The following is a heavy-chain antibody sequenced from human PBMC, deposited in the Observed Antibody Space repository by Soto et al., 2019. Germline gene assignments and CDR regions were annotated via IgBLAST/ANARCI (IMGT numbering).Heavy chain of an antibody. CDR1: GFTFSNAW. Sequence: GGSLRLSCAATGFTFSNAWMSWVRQAPGKGLEWVGHIKSKTDGGATDYAAPVKGRFTISRDESENTVYLQMNSLRAEDTAVYYCASDGSYYGALDYWGQGTLVTVSS. D-gene: IGHD1-26*01. J-gene: IGHJ4*02. CDR3: ASDGSYYGALDY. V-gene: IGHV3-15*01. CDR2: IKSKTDGGAT.